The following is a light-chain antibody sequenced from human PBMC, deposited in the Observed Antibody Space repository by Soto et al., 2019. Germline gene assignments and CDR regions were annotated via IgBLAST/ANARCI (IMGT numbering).Light chain of an antibody. CDR2: STN. J-gene: IGLJ3*02. Sequence: QAVVTQAPSFSVSPGRTVTLTCGLSSGSVSATYFPSWYQQTPGQAPRTLIYSTNIRSSGVPDRFSGSILGNKAALTITGAQADDDSDYYCVLYMGSGIWVFGGGTKLTVL. V-gene: IGLV8-61*01. CDR3: VLYMGSGIWV. CDR1: SGSVSATYF.